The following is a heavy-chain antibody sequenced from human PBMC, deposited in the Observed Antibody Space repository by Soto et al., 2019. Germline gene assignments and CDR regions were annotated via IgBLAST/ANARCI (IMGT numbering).Heavy chain of an antibody. CDR3: ARVPVSMVRGYGMDV. Sequence: QVQLVESGGGLVKPGGSLRLSCAASGFTFNDYYMSWVRQAPGKGLERVSYISSSGPYTKYGDSVKGRFTISRDNAKNSLYLQMSSLRVEDTAVYYCARVPVSMVRGYGMDVWGQGTTVTVSS. D-gene: IGHD3-10*01. V-gene: IGHV3-11*06. CDR1: GFTFNDYY. CDR2: ISSSGPYT. J-gene: IGHJ6*02.